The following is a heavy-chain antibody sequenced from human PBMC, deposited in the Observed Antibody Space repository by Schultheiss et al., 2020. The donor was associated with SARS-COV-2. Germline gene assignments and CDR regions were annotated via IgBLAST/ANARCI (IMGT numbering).Heavy chain of an antibody. CDR2: ISYDGSNK. CDR1: GFTFSSYA. D-gene: IGHD3-10*01. Sequence: GGSLRLSCAASGFTFSSYAMHWVRQAPGKGLEWVAVISYDGSNKYYADSVKGRFTISRDNSNNTLYLQMNSLRAEDTAVYYCARDGVTMVADAFDIWGQGTMVTVSS. J-gene: IGHJ3*02. CDR3: ARDGVTMVADAFDI. V-gene: IGHV3-30-3*01.